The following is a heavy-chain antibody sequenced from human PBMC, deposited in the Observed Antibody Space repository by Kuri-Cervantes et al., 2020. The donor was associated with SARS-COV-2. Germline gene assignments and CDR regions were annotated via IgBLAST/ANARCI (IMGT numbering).Heavy chain of an antibody. CDR2: ISYDGSHK. Sequence: GGSLRLSCKGSGYSFTGYWIGWGRQPPGKGREWVAVISYDGSHKDYADSVRGRFTVSRDSSRNTLFLKLDSLRADDTAISYCAREEDIVVVPTATREGGLDYWGRGTLVTVSS. J-gene: IGHJ4*02. CDR1: GYSFTGYW. CDR3: AREEDIVVVPTATREGGLDY. D-gene: IGHD2-2*01. V-gene: IGHV3-30*19.